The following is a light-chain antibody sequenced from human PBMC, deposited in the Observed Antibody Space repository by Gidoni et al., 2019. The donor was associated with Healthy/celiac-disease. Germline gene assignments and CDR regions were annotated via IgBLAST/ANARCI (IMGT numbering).Light chain of an antibody. Sequence: QSVLTQPPSASGTPGQRVTLSCSGSSSHIGSNYVYWYQQLPGTAPKLLIYSNNQRPSGVPDRFSGSKSGTSASLAISGLRSEDEADYYCAAWDDSLSGHVVFGGGTKLTVL. CDR1: SSHIGSNY. CDR2: SNN. CDR3: AAWDDSLSGHVV. V-gene: IGLV1-47*02. J-gene: IGLJ2*01.